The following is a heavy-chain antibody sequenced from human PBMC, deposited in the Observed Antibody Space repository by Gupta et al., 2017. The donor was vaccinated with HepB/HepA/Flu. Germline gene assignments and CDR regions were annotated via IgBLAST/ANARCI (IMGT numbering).Heavy chain of an antibody. CDR2: ISGSGGST. CDR3: ANRMWRPMVRGAQTAGGDAFDI. Sequence: EVQPLESGGGLVQPGGSLRLSCAASGVTFSSGALRWVRQAPGKGLEWVSAISGSGGSTYYADSVKGRFTIARDNSKNTLYLQMNSLRAEDTAVYYCANRMWRPMVRGAQTAGGDAFDIWGEGTMVTVSS. J-gene: IGHJ3*02. D-gene: IGHD3-10*01. CDR1: GVTFSSGA. V-gene: IGHV3-23*01.